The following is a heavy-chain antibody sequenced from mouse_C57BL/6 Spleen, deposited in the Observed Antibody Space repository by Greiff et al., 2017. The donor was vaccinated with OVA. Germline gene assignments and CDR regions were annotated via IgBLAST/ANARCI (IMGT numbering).Heavy chain of an antibody. J-gene: IGHJ2*01. D-gene: IGHD2-12*01. Sequence: VQLQQSGPELVKPGASVKISCKASGYTFTDYYMNWVKQSHGKSLEWIGDINPNNGGTSYNQKFKGKATLTVDKSSSTAYMELRSLTSEDSAVYYCARWPVYLRDYWGQGTTLTVSS. V-gene: IGHV1-26*01. CDR3: ARWPVYLRDY. CDR2: INPNNGGT. CDR1: GYTFTDYY.